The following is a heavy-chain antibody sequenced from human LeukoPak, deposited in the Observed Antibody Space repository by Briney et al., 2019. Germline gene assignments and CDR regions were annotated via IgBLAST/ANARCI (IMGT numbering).Heavy chain of an antibody. CDR2: INPNSGGT. Sequence: ASVKVSCKASGYTFTGYYMHWVRQAPGQGLEWMGWINPNSGGTNYAQKFQGRVTMTRDTSISTAYMELSRPRSDDTAVYYCARGAVVVVAATNWFDPWGQGTLVTVSS. J-gene: IGHJ5*02. D-gene: IGHD2-15*01. CDR1: GYTFTGYY. V-gene: IGHV1-2*02. CDR3: ARGAVVVVAATNWFDP.